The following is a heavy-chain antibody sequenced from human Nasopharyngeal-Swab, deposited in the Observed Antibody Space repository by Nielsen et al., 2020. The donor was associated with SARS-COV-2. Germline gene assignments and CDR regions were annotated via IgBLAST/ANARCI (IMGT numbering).Heavy chain of an antibody. CDR3: ARDNIAAFYGMDV. D-gene: IGHD6-6*01. J-gene: IGHJ6*02. V-gene: IGHV3-21*01. CDR2: ISSSSSYI. Sequence: GESLKISCAASGFTFSSYAMSWVRQAPGKGLEWVSSISSSSSYIYYANSVKGRFTISRDNAKNSLYLQMNSLRAEDTAVYYCARDNIAAFYGMDVWGQGTTVTVSS. CDR1: GFTFSSYA.